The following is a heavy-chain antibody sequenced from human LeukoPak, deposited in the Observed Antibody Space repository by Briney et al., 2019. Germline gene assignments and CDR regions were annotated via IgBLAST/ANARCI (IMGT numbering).Heavy chain of an antibody. CDR3: ARSPSPYSSGWYFDY. V-gene: IGHV4-34*01. CDR2: INHSGST. Sequence: SGTLSLTCAVYGGSFSGYYWSWIRQPPGKGLEWIGEINHSGSTNYNPSLKSRVTISVDTSKNQFSLQLNSVTPEDTAVYYCARSPSPYSSGWYFDYWGQGTLVTVSS. J-gene: IGHJ4*02. D-gene: IGHD6-19*01. CDR1: GGSFSGYY.